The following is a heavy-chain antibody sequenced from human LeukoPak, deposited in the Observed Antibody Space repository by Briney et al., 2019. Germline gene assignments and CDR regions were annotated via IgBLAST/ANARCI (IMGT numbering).Heavy chain of an antibody. J-gene: IGHJ3*02. CDR3: ASSYDAFDI. V-gene: IGHV4-39*07. CDR1: GDSISSSNYY. Sequence: SETLSLTCTVSGDSISSSNYYWGWIRQPPGKGLEWIGNIYYSGSTYYNPSLKSRVTISVDTSKNQFSLKLSSVTAADTAVYYCASSYDAFDIWGQGTMVTVSS. CDR2: IYYSGST.